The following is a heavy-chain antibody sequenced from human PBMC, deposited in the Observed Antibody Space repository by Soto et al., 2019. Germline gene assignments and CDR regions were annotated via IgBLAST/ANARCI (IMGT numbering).Heavy chain of an antibody. CDR2: ISGSGDST. J-gene: IGHJ2*01. V-gene: IGHV3-23*01. CDR1: GFTFSVYA. CDR3: AKAL. Sequence: EVRLLESGGGLVQPGGSLRLSCAASGFTFSVYAMSWVRQAPGKGLEWVSGISGSGDSTHYADSVKGRFTVSRDNPKSMCYRKTTGRRAEDAAISSCAKALWG.